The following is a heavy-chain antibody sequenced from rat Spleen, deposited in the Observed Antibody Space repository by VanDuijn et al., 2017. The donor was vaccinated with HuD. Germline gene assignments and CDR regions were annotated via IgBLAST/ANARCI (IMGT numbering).Heavy chain of an antibody. CDR3: ARGGYSTDYVMDA. CDR2: IWTGGNT. Sequence: QVQLKESGPGLVQPSQTLSLTCTVSGFSLTSNGVNWVRQPPGKGLEWMGVIWTGGNTMYNSLLNSRLRVGRDTSKSQVFLKMNSLKAEETATYYCARGGYSTDYVMDAWGQGISVTVSS. V-gene: IGHV2-32*01. J-gene: IGHJ4*01. CDR1: GFSLTSNG. D-gene: IGHD1-6*01.